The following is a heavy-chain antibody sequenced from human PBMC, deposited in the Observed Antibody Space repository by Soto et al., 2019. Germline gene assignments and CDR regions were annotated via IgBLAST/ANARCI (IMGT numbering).Heavy chain of an antibody. CDR1: GFTFSDYY. J-gene: IGHJ5*01. Sequence: GGSLRLSCAASGFTFSDYYMSWIRQAPGKGLEWVSYISSSGSTIYYADSVKGRFTISRDNAKNSLYLQMNSLRAEDTAVYYCASLGYCSCTSCPYNWFDSWGQGTLVTVSS. CDR3: ASLGYCSCTSCPYNWFDS. D-gene: IGHD2-2*01. V-gene: IGHV3-11*01. CDR2: ISSSGSTI.